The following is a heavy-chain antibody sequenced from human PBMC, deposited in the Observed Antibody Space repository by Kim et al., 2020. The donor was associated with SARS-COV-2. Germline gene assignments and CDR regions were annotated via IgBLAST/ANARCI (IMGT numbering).Heavy chain of an antibody. V-gene: IGHV3-9*01. J-gene: IGHJ5*02. CDR3: AKDLKLGLYNWLDP. Sequence: TDSGKGRFAVSRDNAKNSLCLQMNSLRAEDTALYYCAKDLKLGLYNWLDPWVQGTLVTVSS. D-gene: IGHD7-27*01.